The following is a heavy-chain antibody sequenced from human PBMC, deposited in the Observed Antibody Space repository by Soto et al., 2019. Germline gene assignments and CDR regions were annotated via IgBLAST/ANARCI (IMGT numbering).Heavy chain of an antibody. CDR1: GYTFTSYG. D-gene: IGHD2-15*01. V-gene: IGHV1-18*01. CDR2: VSAYNGNT. Sequence: ASVKVSCKASGYTFTSYGISWVRHAPVQGLEWMGWVSAYNGNTDYAQKLQGRVTMTTDTSTSTAYMELRSLRSDDTAVYYCARAPMGAYCSGGSCYVNWGQGTLVTVSS. J-gene: IGHJ4*02. CDR3: ARAPMGAYCSGGSCYVN.